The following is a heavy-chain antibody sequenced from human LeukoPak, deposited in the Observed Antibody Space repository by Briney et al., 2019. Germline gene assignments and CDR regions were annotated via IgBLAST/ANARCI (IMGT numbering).Heavy chain of an antibody. Sequence: PVKVSCKASGGTFISYAISWVGQAPGQGREWMGRIIPILGIANYAQKFQGRVTITADKSTSTAYMELSSLRSEDTAVYYCARDEDSRGYCSGGSCSWFDPWGQGTLVTVSS. CDR3: ARDEDSRGYCSGGSCSWFDP. CDR2: IIPILGIA. CDR1: GGTFISYA. J-gene: IGHJ5*02. V-gene: IGHV1-69*04. D-gene: IGHD2-15*01.